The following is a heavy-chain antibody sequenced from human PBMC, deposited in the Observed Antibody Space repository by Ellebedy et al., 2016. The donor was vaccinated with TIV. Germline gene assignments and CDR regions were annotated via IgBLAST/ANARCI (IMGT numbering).Heavy chain of an antibody. J-gene: IGHJ4*02. Sequence: GGSLRLXCVASGFTFDGYTMHWVRQRPGKGLEWVSCIGWNGGNLDYADSVKGRFTISRDNAKNSLYLQMNSLRAEDTALYYCAVLVGATNVDYWGQGTLVTVSS. CDR2: IGWNGGNL. V-gene: IGHV3-9*01. D-gene: IGHD1-26*01. CDR3: AVLVGATNVDY. CDR1: GFTFDGYT.